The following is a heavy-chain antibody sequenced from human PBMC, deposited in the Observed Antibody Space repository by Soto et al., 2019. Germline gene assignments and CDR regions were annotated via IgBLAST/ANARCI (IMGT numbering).Heavy chain of an antibody. CDR2: ISYDGSNK. J-gene: IGHJ4*02. V-gene: IGHV3-30-3*01. CDR1: GFTFSSYA. Sequence: GGSLRLSCAASGFTFSSYAMHWVRQTPGKGLEWVAVISYDGSNKYYADSVKGRFTISRDNSKNTLYLQMNSLRAEDTAVYYCARSGDYGPGTRAYYLDYWGQGTLVTVSS. D-gene: IGHD3-10*01. CDR3: ARSGDYGPGTRAYYLDY.